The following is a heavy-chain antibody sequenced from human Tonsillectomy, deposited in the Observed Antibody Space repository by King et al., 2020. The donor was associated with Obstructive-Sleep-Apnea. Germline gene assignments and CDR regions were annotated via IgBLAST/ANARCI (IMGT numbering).Heavy chain of an antibody. CDR2: IFSSDEK. V-gene: IGHV2-26*01. D-gene: IGHD7-27*01. CDR1: GFSLRTARMG. CDR3: ARLPGALTGELDY. Sequence: TLKESGPVLVKPTETLTLTCTVSGFSLRTARMGVSWIRQPPGKALEWLAHIFSSDEKSYSPSLKSRLTISKDTSKSQVVLTMTNMDPVDTGTYYCARLPGALTGELDYWGQGTLVTVSS. J-gene: IGHJ4*02.